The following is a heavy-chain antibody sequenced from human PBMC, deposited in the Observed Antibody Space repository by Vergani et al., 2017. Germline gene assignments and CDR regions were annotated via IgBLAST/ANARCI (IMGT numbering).Heavy chain of an antibody. J-gene: IGHJ4*03. V-gene: IGHV1-69-2*01. Sequence: EVQLVQSGAEVKKPGATVKISCKVSGYTFTDYYMHWVQQAPGKGLEWMGLVEPEDGETIYAEKFQGRVTITADTSTDTAYMELSSLRSEDRAVYYCATSAGGGSSGYYNYYFDYWGQGTLVTVSS. CDR1: GYTFTDYY. CDR2: VEPEDGET. D-gene: IGHD3-22*01. CDR3: ATSAGGGSSGYYNYYFDY.